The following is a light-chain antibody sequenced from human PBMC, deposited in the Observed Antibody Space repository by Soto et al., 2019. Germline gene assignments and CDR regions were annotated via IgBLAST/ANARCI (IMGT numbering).Light chain of an antibody. Sequence: DIVMTQSPLSLPVTPGEPASISCRSSQSLLHSNGYNYLDWYLQKPGQSPQLLIYLGSNRASGVPDRFSRSGSGTDFTLKISRVEAEDVGVYYCMHALQPPFGGGTKVEIK. CDR3: MHALQPP. CDR2: LGS. V-gene: IGKV2-28*01. CDR1: QSLLHSNGYNY. J-gene: IGKJ4*01.